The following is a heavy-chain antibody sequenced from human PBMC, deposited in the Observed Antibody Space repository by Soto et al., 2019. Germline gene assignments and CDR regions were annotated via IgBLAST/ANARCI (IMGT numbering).Heavy chain of an antibody. Sequence: QVQLQQWGAGLLKPSETLSLTCAVYGGSFSGYQWSWIRQTPGKGLEWTGEINDSGNINYNPSLKSRVSLFVDTAKKQISLKLSSVTAADTAVYYCARGLILWFGELSRRGGYYSYMDVWGKGTTVTVSS. CDR3: ARGLILWFGELSRRGGYYSYMDV. CDR1: GGSFSGYQ. D-gene: IGHD3-10*01. J-gene: IGHJ6*03. CDR2: INDSGNI. V-gene: IGHV4-34*01.